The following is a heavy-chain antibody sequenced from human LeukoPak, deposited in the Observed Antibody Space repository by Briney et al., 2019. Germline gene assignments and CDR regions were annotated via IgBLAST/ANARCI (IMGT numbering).Heavy chain of an antibody. Sequence: ASVKVSCTASGYTFAGYYMHWVRQAPGQGLEWMGWINPNSGGTNYARKFQGRVTMTRDTSISTAYMELSRLRSDDTAVYYCARARYCSGGSCYSGPFDYWGQGTLVTVSS. CDR3: ARARYCSGGSCYSGPFDY. J-gene: IGHJ4*02. CDR1: GYTFAGYY. V-gene: IGHV1-2*02. D-gene: IGHD2-15*01. CDR2: INPNSGGT.